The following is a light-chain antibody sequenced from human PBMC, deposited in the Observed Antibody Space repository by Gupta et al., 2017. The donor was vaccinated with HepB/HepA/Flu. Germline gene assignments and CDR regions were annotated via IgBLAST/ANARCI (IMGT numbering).Light chain of an antibody. CDR2: DVS. J-gene: IGLJ3*02. V-gene: IGLV2-14*03. Sequence: QSALTQPASVSGSPGQSITISCTGTSSDVGGYNYVSWYQQHPGKAPKLMIYDVSNRPSGVSNRVSGSKSGNTASLTISGLQAEDEADYYCSSYTSSSTWVFGGWTKLTVL. CDR3: SSYTSSSTWV. CDR1: SSDVGGYNY.